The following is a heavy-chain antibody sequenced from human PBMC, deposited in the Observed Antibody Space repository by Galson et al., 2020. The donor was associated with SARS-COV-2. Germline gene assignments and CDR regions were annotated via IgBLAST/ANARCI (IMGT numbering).Heavy chain of an antibody. D-gene: IGHD3-3*01. V-gene: IGHV4-59*01. CDR2: VYYSGRT. CDR1: GGSISSSY. CDR3: ARGGGYNFWSGYYVFDC. J-gene: IGHJ4*02. Sequence: SETLSLTCTVSGGSISSSYWSWIRQPPGKGLEWIGYVYYSGRTNYNPSLKSRVTISVDTSKNQFSLKLSSVTAADTAVYYCARGGGYNFWSGYYVFDCWGQGTLVTVSS.